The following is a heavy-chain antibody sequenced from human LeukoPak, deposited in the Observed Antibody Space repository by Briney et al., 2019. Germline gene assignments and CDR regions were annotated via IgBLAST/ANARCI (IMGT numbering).Heavy chain of an antibody. J-gene: IGHJ3*02. CDR2: IYYSGST. Sequence: LSLTCAVSGGSISSGGYSWSWIRQPPGQGLEWIGYIYYSGSTYYNPSLKSRATISVDTSKNQFSLKLSSVTAADTAVYYCARDGRYYYAFDIWGQGTMVTVSS. CDR3: ARDGRYYYAFDI. D-gene: IGHD1-26*01. CDR1: GGSISSGGYS. V-gene: IGHV4-30-4*07.